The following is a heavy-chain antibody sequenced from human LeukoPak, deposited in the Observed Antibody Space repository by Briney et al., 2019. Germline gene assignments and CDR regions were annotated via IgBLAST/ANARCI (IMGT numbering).Heavy chain of an antibody. Sequence: SGGSLRLSCATSGFTFSSYAMSLVRQAPGKGLEWVSAISGGGGSTFYADSVKGRFTISRDKSKNTLYLQMNSLRAEDTAVYYCAKARYCNSGTCYSGLDFDYWGQGTLVTVSS. J-gene: IGHJ4*02. D-gene: IGHD2-15*01. CDR1: GFTFSSYA. V-gene: IGHV3-23*01. CDR2: ISGGGGST. CDR3: AKARYCNSGTCYSGLDFDY.